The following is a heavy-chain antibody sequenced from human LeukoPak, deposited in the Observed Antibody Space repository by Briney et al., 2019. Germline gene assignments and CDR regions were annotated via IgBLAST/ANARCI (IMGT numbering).Heavy chain of an antibody. CDR1: GFDFSSYG. J-gene: IGHJ4*02. V-gene: IGHV3-30*02. Sequence: GGSLRLSCAASGFDFSSYGMHWVRQAPGKGLEWVAYIHYDSTTEDYADSVQGRFTISRDNSKNTLYLQMGSLRAEDMAVYYCARGATSGLYGTLDYWGRGTLVTVSS. CDR3: ARGATSGLYGTLDY. CDR2: IHYDSTTE. D-gene: IGHD3-16*01.